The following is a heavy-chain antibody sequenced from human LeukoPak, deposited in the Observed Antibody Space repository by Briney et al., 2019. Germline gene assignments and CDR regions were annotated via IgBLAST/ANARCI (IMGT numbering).Heavy chain of an antibody. D-gene: IGHD5-24*01. CDR2: ISYDGSSV. CDR3: ARASRWLQVGFDY. Sequence: GGSLRLSCAASGFTFSTYTIHWVRQAPGKGLEWVAVISYDGSSVYYADSVKGRFTISRDDSKNTLYLQMNSLRAEDTAVYYCARASRWLQVGFDYWGQGTPVTVSS. CDR1: GFTFSTYT. V-gene: IGHV3-30-3*01. J-gene: IGHJ4*02.